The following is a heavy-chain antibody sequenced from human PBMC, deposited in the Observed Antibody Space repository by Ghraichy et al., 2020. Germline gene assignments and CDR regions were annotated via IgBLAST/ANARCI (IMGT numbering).Heavy chain of an antibody. J-gene: IGHJ3*02. Sequence: SQTLSLTCNVFGGSITNRDYYWSWIRQPPGKGLEWIGNVHYSGSSSYNPFLKSRVTISLDMSKTQFSLEMHSVTAADTAMYYCARDVTMIKPGAFEIWGQGTMVAVSS. V-gene: IGHV4-61*08. CDR1: GGSITNRDYY. D-gene: IGHD3-22*01. CDR3: ARDVTMIKPGAFEI. CDR2: VHYSGSS.